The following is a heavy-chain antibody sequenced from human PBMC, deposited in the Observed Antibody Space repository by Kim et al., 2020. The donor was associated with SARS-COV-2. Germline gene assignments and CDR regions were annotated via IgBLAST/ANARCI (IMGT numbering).Heavy chain of an antibody. Sequence: SETLSLTCTVSGGSISSYYWSWIRQPPGKGLEWIGYMYYSGSTNYNPSLKSRVTISVDTSKNQFSLKLSSVTAADTAVYYCARVKVREANFAVIAEYYFDYWGQGTLVTVSS. CDR1: GGSISSYY. D-gene: IGHD3-10*01. CDR3: ARVKVREANFAVIAEYYFDY. CDR2: MYYSGST. V-gene: IGHV4-59*01. J-gene: IGHJ4*02.